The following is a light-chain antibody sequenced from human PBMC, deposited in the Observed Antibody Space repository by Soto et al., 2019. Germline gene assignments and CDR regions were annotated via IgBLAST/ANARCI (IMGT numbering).Light chain of an antibody. CDR2: GAS. V-gene: IGKV3-20*01. CDR3: QQYGSLWT. J-gene: IGKJ1*01. Sequence: DIVLTQSPATLSLSPGERATLSCRASQSVSSYLAWYQQKPGQAPRLLIYGASSRATGIPDRFSGSGSGTDFTLTISRLEPEDFAVYYCQQYGSLWTFGQGTKVDI. CDR1: QSVSSY.